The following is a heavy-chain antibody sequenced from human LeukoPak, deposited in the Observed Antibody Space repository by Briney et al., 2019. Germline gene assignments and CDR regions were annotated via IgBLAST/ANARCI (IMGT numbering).Heavy chain of an antibody. CDR1: GFTFSSYA. CDR2: ISGSSGRT. CDR3: AKDVEAEQSSGWLRVDKTPRSGFDY. J-gene: IGHJ4*02. D-gene: IGHD6-19*01. V-gene: IGHV3-23*01. Sequence: GGSLRLSCAASGFTFSSYAMSWVRQAPGKGLEWVSTISGSSGRTSNADSVKGRFTISRDNSKNTLYLQMNRLRAEDTAVYFCAKDVEAEQSSGWLRVDKTPRSGFDYWGQGALVTVSS.